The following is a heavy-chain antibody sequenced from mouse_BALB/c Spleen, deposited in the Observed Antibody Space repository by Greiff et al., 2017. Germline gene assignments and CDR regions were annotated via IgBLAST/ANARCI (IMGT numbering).Heavy chain of an antibody. CDR2: IWGGGST. CDR3: ARDTTVVDWYFDV. CDR1: GFSLSRYS. Sequence: QVQLKESGPGLVAPSQSLSITCTVSGFSLSRYSVHWVRQPPGKGLEWLGMIWGGGSTDYNSALKSRLSISKDNSKSQVFLKMNILQTDDTAMYYCARDTTVVDWYFDVWGAGTTVTVSS. J-gene: IGHJ1*01. D-gene: IGHD1-1*01. V-gene: IGHV2-6-4*01.